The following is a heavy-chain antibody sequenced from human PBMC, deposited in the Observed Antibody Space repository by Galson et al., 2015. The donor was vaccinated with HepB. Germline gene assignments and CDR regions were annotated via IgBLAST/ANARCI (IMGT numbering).Heavy chain of an antibody. J-gene: IGHJ6*02. V-gene: IGHV5-51*01. D-gene: IGHD3-22*01. Sequence: QSGAEVKKPGESLKISCKGSGYNFISYWIGWVRQMPGKGLEWMGIIYPGDSDTRYSPSFQGQATISVDKYISTAYLQWSSLKASDTAMYYCARHRDSLGDYYYKYGMDVWGQGTTVTVS. CDR2: IYPGDSDT. CDR1: GYNFISYW. CDR3: ARHRDSLGDYYYKYGMDV.